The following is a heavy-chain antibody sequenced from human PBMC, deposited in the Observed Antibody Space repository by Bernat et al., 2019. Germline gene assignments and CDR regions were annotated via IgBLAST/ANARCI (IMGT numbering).Heavy chain of an antibody. V-gene: IGHV3-21*01. D-gene: IGHD6-6*01. CDR3: ARDIEKAARPGYYYGMDV. CDR1: GFTFSSYS. J-gene: IGHJ6*02. CDR2: ISTSSIYI. Sequence: EVQLVESWGGLVKPWVSLRLSCAASGFTFSSYSMNWVRQAPVKGLEWVSSISTSSIYIYYADSVKGRFTISRDNAKNSLYLQMNSLRAEDTAVYYCARDIEKAARPGYYYGMDVWGQGTTVTVYS.